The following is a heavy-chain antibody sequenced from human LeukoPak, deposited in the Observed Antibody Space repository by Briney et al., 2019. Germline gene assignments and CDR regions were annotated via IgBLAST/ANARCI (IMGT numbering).Heavy chain of an antibody. Sequence: PGGSLRLSCAASGFTFSSYGMHWVRQAPGKGLEWVAFIRYDGSNKYYADSVKGRFTISRDNSKNTLYLQMNSLRAEDTAVYYCARDPQWFGDRISIDYWGQGTLVTVSS. CDR3: ARDPQWFGDRISIDY. J-gene: IGHJ4*02. CDR1: GFTFSSYG. CDR2: IRYDGSNK. D-gene: IGHD3-10*01. V-gene: IGHV3-30*02.